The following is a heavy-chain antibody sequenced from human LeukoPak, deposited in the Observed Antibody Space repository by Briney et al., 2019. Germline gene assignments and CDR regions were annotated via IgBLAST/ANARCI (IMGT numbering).Heavy chain of an antibody. CDR1: GGSISSYY. D-gene: IGHD1-26*01. CDR2: IYYSGST. J-gene: IGHJ3*02. Sequence: PSETLSLTCTVSGGSISSYYWSWIRQPPGKGLEWIGYIYYSGSTNYSPSLKSRVTISVDTSKNQFSLKLSSVTAADTAVYYCARDRGSYRHAFDIWGQGTMVTVSS. V-gene: IGHV4-59*01. CDR3: ARDRGSYRHAFDI.